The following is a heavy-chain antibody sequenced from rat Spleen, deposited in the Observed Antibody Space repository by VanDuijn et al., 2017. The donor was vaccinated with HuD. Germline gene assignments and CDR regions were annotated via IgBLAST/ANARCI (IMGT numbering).Heavy chain of an antibody. CDR3: ARRRTGFDY. CDR1: GFTFSNYD. CDR2: ISYDDSGT. J-gene: IGHJ2*01. Sequence: EVQLVESGGGLVQPGRSMKLSCAASGFTFSNYDMAWVRQAPTKGLEWVASISYDDSGTYYRDSVKGRFTVSRDDAESTLYLQMDSLRSEDTATYYCARRRTGFDYWGQGVMVTVSS. V-gene: IGHV5-25*01.